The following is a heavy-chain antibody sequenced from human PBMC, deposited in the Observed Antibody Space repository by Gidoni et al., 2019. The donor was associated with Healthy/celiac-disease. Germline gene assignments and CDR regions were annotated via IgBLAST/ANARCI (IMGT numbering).Heavy chain of an antibody. CDR1: GGSLSSSSYY. CDR2: IYYRGST. V-gene: IGHV4-39*01. J-gene: IGHJ4*02. Sequence: QLQLQESRLGLVKPSEILHLTSTLSGGSLSSSSYYWGWIRQPPGKGLEWVGSIYYRGSTYYNTSLKSRVTISVDTSKNQFSLKLSSVTAADTAVYYCASVVVAATPKNWGQGTLVTVSS. CDR3: ASVVVAATPKN. D-gene: IGHD2-15*01.